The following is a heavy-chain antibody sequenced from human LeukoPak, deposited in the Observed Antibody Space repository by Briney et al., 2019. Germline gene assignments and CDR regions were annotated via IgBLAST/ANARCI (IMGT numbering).Heavy chain of an antibody. CDR1: GFTFSSYD. Sequence: GGSLRLSCAASGFTFSSYDMSWVRQAPGKGLQYVSAISSNGGSTYYADSVKGRFTISRDNSKNTLYLQMGSLRGEDMAVYYCARGGSSSRSPIDYWGQGTLVTVSS. V-gene: IGHV3-64*02. J-gene: IGHJ4*02. D-gene: IGHD6-13*01. CDR3: ARGGSSSRSPIDY. CDR2: ISSNGGST.